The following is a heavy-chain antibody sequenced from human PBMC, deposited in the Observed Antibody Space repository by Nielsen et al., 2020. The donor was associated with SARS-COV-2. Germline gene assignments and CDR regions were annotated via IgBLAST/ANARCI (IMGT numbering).Heavy chain of an antibody. D-gene: IGHD3-3*01. CDR2: ISYDESNK. CDR3: ASITIFGVEKRDY. J-gene: IGHJ4*02. V-gene: IGHV3-30*04. Sequence: GESLKISCAASGFTFSSYAMHWVRQAPGKGLEWVAVISYDESNKYYADSVKGRFTISRDNSKNTLYLQMNSLRAEDTAVYYCASITIFGVEKRDYWGQGTLVTVSS. CDR1: GFTFSSYA.